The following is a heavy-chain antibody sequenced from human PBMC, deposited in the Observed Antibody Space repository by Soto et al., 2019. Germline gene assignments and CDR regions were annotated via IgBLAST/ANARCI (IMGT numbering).Heavy chain of an antibody. CDR1: GGTFSRYS. J-gene: IGHJ6*02. CDR2: IVPIFGTT. Sequence: QVQLVQSGAEVKKPGSSVKVSCKISGGTFSRYSISWVRQAPGLGLEWMGGIVPIFGTTNYAQKFQDRVTITTDESATTAHMELSNLRSEDTAVYYCARPYEGGYSSNHHYYYALDVWGQGTAVTVSS. V-gene: IGHV1-69*01. CDR3: ARPYEGGYSSNHHYYYALDV. D-gene: IGHD3-22*01.